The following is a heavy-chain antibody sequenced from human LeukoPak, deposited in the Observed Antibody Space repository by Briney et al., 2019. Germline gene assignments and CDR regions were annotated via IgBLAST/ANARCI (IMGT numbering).Heavy chain of an antibody. CDR3: ARCVPYYYGQDY. V-gene: IGHV1-8*01. D-gene: IGHD3-10*01. Sequence: ASVKVSCKASGYTFTSYDINWVRQAPGQGLEWMGWMNPNSGNTGYAQKFQGRVTMTRNTSISTAYMELSSLRSEDTAVYYCARCVPYYYGQDYWGQGTLVTVSS. CDR2: MNPNSGNT. J-gene: IGHJ4*02. CDR1: GYTFTSYD.